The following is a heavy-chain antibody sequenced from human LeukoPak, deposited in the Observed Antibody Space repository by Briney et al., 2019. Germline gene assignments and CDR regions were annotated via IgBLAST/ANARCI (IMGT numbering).Heavy chain of an antibody. V-gene: IGHV1-18*01. CDR3: ARDQRGGSSMGIDY. CDR2: ISAYNGNT. CDR1: GYTLTSYG. Sequence: GASVKVSCKASGYTLTSYGISWVRQAPGQGLEWMGWISAYNGNTNYAQKLQGRVTMTTDTSTSTAYMELRSLRSDDTAVYYCARDQRGGSSMGIDYWGQGTLVTVSS. D-gene: IGHD6-13*01. J-gene: IGHJ4*02.